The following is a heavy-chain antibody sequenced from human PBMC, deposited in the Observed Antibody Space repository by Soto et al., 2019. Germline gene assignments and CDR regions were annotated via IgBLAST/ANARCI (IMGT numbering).Heavy chain of an antibody. CDR3: ARHRADYDILTGYTIVGYFDY. CDR2: IYYSGST. V-gene: IGHV4-59*08. Sequence: SETLSLTCTVSGGSISSYYWSWIRQPPGKGLEWIGYIYYSGSTNYNPSLKRRVTISVDTSKNQFSLKLSSVTAADTAVYYCARHRADYDILTGYTIVGYFDYWGQGTLVTVSS. J-gene: IGHJ4*02. CDR1: GGSISSYY. D-gene: IGHD3-9*01.